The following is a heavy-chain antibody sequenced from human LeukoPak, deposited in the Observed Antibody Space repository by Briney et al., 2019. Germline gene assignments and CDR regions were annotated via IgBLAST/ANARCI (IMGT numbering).Heavy chain of an antibody. J-gene: IGHJ4*02. CDR1: GFTFSSYS. CDR3: ARDRGSGWYEGY. Sequence: GGSLRLSCAASGFTFSSYSMNWVRQAPGKGLEWVSYISSSSTIYYADSVKGRFTISRDNAKNSLYLQMNSLRAEDTAVYYCARDRGSGWYEGYWGQGTLVTVPS. CDR2: ISSSSTI. D-gene: IGHD6-19*01. V-gene: IGHV3-48*01.